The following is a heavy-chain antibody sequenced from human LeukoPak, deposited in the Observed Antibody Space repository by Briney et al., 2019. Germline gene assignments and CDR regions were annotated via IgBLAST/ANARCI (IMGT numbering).Heavy chain of an antibody. Sequence: SETLSLTCTVSGGSISSGSYYWSWIRQPAGKGLEWIGRIYTSGSTNYNPSLKSRVTISVDTSKNQFSLKLSSVTAADTAVYYCARDPPVTQAPDSYYYYGMDVWGQGTTVTVSS. CDR3: ARDPPVTQAPDSYYYYGMDV. CDR2: IYTSGST. CDR1: GGSISSGSYY. J-gene: IGHJ6*02. D-gene: IGHD4-17*01. V-gene: IGHV4-61*02.